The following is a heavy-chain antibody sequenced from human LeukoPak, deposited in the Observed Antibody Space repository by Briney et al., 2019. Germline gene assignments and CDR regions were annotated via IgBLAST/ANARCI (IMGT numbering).Heavy chain of an antibody. V-gene: IGHV4-38-2*01. Sequence: SETLSLTCAVSGYSLGKNYYWGWIRQSPGKGLEWIGRIYGRASTSYNPSLMNRVTMTVDTSKNHFSLQLTSVTAADTAVYYCARYDSRGSASTKFDYWGPGIQVTVSS. CDR2: IYGRAST. CDR1: GYSLGKNYY. D-gene: IGHD3-3*01. J-gene: IGHJ4*02. CDR3: ARYDSRGSASTKFDY.